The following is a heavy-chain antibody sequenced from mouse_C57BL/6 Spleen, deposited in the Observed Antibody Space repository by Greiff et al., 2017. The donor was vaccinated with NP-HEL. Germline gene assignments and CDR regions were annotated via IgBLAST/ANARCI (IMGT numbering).Heavy chain of an antibody. CDR2: IRNKANGYTT. V-gene: IGHV7-3*01. D-gene: IGHD3-2*02. CDR3: ARHSSGFFAY. J-gene: IGHJ3*01. CDR1: GFTFTDYY. Sequence: EVKLMESGGGLVQPGGSLSLSCAASGFTFTDYYMSWVRQPPGKALEWLGFIRNKANGYTTEYSASVKGRFTISRDNSQSILYLQMNALRAEDSATYYCARHSSGFFAYWGQGTLVTVSA.